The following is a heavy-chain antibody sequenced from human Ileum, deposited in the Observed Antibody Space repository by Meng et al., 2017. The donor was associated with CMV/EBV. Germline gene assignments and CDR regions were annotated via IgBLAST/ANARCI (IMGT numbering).Heavy chain of an antibody. CDR3: ARKLSGGYSGYRRGMDV. V-gene: IGHV3-53*01. J-gene: IGHJ6*01. CDR1: GFTVSSNY. CDR2: INSGGTT. D-gene: IGHD5-12*01. Sequence: GGSLRLSCAASGFTVSSNYMSWVRQAPGKGLEWVSVINSGGTTSYADSVQGRFTISRDNSKNTLYLQMNSLRAEDTAVYYCARKLSGGYSGYRRGMDVWGQGNSV.